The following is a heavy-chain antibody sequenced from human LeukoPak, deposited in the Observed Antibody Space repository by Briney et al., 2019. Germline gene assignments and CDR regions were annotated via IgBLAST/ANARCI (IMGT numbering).Heavy chain of an antibody. Sequence: ASVKVSCKASGGTFSSYAISWVRQAPGQGLEWMGVIIPIFGTANYAQKFQGRVTITTDESTSTAYMELSSLRSEDTAVYYCARRGYSYNYDYYYYMDVWGKGTTVTVSS. CDR1: GGTFSSYA. D-gene: IGHD5-18*01. V-gene: IGHV1-69*05. CDR2: IIPIFGTA. J-gene: IGHJ6*03. CDR3: ARRGYSYNYDYYYYMDV.